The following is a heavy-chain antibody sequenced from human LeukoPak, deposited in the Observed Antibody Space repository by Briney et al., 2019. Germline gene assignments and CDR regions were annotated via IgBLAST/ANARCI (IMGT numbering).Heavy chain of an antibody. CDR3: ARAIAVAGVDY. V-gene: IGHV1-46*03. CDR1: GYTFTSYY. Sequence: ASVKDSCKASGYTFTSYYMHWVRQAPGQGLEWMGIINPSGGSTSYAQKFQGRVNMTRDTSTSTVYMELSSLRSEDTAVYYCARAIAVAGVDYWGQGTLVTVSS. J-gene: IGHJ4*02. CDR2: INPSGGST. D-gene: IGHD6-19*01.